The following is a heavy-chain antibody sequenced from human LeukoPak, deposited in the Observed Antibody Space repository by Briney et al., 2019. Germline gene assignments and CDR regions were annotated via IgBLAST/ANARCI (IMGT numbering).Heavy chain of an antibody. Sequence: SQTLSLTCTVSGGSLSSGGYYWSWIRQHPGKGLEWIGYIYYSGSTYYDPSLKSRVTISVDTSKNQFSLKLSSVTAADTAVYYCARDLRGYCSGGSCPTDDFDIWGQGTMVTVSS. CDR3: ARDLRGYCSGGSCPTDDFDI. D-gene: IGHD2-15*01. CDR2: IYYSGST. J-gene: IGHJ3*02. V-gene: IGHV4-31*03. CDR1: GGSLSSGGYY.